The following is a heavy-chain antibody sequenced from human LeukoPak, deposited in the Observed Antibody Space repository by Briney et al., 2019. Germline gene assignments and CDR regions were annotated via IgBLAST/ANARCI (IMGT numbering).Heavy chain of an antibody. D-gene: IGHD3-22*01. V-gene: IGHV3-23*01. Sequence: GGSLRLSCAASGFTFSRYSMNWVRQAPGKGLEWVSAISGSGGSTYYADSVKGRFTISRDNSKNTLYLQMNSLRAEDTAVYYCAKQNQYYYDFKSYFDYWGQGTLVTVSS. J-gene: IGHJ4*02. CDR2: ISGSGGST. CDR3: AKQNQYYYDFKSYFDY. CDR1: GFTFSRYS.